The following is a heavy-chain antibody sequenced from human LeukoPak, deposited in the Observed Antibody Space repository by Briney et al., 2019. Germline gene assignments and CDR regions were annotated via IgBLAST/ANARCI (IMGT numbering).Heavy chain of an antibody. J-gene: IGHJ6*02. CDR2: ISYDGSNK. CDR3: ARVGALRIYYYGMDV. CDR1: GFTLRSYA. D-gene: IGHD1-26*01. V-gene: IGHV3-30-3*01. Sequence: PGRSLRLSCEASGFTLRSYAMPWVRQAPGKGLEWVAVISYDGSNKYYADSVKGRFTISRDNSKNTLYLQMNSLRAEDTAVYYCARVGALRIYYYGMDVWGQGTTVTVSS.